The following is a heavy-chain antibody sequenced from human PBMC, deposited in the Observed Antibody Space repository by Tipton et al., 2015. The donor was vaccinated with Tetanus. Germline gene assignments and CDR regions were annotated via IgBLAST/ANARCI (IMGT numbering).Heavy chain of an antibody. D-gene: IGHD5/OR15-5a*01. Sequence: QLVQSGAEVKKPGASVKVSCKASGYTFTHYGVTWARQAPGQGLEWLGWISTSNGKTYYAQKFRGRATMTTDTSTGTAHLELGGLRSDDTAIYYCSRDQGSTISPYYSDYWGQGTLVTVTA. CDR3: SRDQGSTISPYYSDY. J-gene: IGHJ4*02. V-gene: IGHV1-18*01. CDR1: GYTFTHYG. CDR2: ISTSNGKT.